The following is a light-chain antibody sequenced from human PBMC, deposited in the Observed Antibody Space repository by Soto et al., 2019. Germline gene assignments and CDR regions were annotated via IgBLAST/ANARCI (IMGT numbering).Light chain of an antibody. CDR2: AAS. CDR3: QQSYSTPPT. CDR1: QGISSY. J-gene: IGKJ1*01. Sequence: DIQMTQSPSSLSASVGDRVTITCRASQGISSYLNWYQQKPGKAPKLLIYAASSLQSGVPSRFSGSGSGTDFALTISSLQPEEVATYYWQQSYSTPPTFGQGTKVEIK. V-gene: IGKV1-39*01.